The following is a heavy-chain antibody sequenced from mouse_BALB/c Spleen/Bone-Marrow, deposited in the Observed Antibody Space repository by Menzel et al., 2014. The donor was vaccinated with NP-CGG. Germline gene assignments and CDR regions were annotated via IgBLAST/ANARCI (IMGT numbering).Heavy chain of an antibody. J-gene: IGHJ4*01. Sequence: EVQRVESGGGLVKPGGSLKLSCAASGFTFSDYYMYWVRQTPEKRLEWVATISDGGSYTYYPDSVKGRFTISRDNAKKNLYLQMSSLKSEDTAIYYCARYPATGAMDYWGQGTSVAVSS. D-gene: IGHD6-1*01. CDR3: ARYPATGAMDY. V-gene: IGHV5-4*02. CDR2: ISDGGSYT. CDR1: GFTFSDYY.